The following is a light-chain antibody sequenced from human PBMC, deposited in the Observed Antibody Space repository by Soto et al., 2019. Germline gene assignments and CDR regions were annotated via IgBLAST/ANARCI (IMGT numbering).Light chain of an antibody. J-gene: IGLJ1*01. Sequence: QSVLTQPASVSGSPGQSITISCTGTSSDVGTYYLVSRYQQHPGKVPKLMIYEGTKRPSGVSDRFSGSKSGNTASLTISGLQAEDEANYYCCSHGGYNTPYVFATGTKV. CDR1: SSDVGTYYL. CDR2: EGT. CDR3: CSHGGYNTPYV. V-gene: IGLV2-23*01.